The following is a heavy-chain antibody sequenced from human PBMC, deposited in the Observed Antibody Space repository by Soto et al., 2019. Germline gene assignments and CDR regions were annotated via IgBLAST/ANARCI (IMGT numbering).Heavy chain of an antibody. Sequence: GGSLRLSCAASGFTFSSYAMSWVRQAPGKGLEWVSAISGSGGSTYYADSVKGRFTISRDNSKNTLYLQMNSLRAEETAVYYCAKVNSYFGYCSGGSCYINWFDPWGQGTLVTVSS. V-gene: IGHV3-23*01. CDR1: GFTFSSYA. CDR2: ISGSGGST. J-gene: IGHJ5*02. CDR3: AKVNSYFGYCSGGSCYINWFDP. D-gene: IGHD2-15*01.